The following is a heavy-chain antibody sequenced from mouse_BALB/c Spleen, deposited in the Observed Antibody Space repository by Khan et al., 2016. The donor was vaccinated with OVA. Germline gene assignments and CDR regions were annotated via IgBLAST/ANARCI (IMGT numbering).Heavy chain of an antibody. J-gene: IGHJ4*01. CDR2: ISYSGST. Sequence: EVLLQESGPGLVKPSQSLSLTCTVTGYSITSEYAWNWIRQFPGNKLEWMGYISYSGSTSYNPSLKSRISVTRDTSKNQFFLQLNSVTTEDTATYYCARSVYDFYAYAMDYWGQGTSVTVSS. CDR3: ARSVYDFYAYAMDY. V-gene: IGHV3-2*02. D-gene: IGHD2-2*01. CDR1: GYSITSEYA.